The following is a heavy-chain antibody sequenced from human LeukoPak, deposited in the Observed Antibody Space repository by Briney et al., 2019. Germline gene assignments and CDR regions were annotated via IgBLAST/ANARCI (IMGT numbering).Heavy chain of an antibody. Sequence: GGSLGLSCAASGFIVSSNYMNWVRQAPGKGLEWVSIIYGGGKTYHADSVKGRFTISRDNSKNTLYLQMNSLRAEDTAIYYCSAADGGAFDIWGQGTMVTVSS. CDR2: IYGGGKT. D-gene: IGHD3-16*01. V-gene: IGHV3-53*01. J-gene: IGHJ3*02. CDR1: GFIVSSNY. CDR3: SAADGGAFDI.